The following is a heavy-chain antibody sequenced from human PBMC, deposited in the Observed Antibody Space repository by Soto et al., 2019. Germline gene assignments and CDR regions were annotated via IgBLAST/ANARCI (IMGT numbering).Heavy chain of an antibody. CDR2: IIPIFGTA. CDR3: AREDRKYCSSD. D-gene: IGHD2-2*01. J-gene: IGHJ1*01. CDR1: GGTFSSYA. V-gene: IGHV1-69*01. Sequence: QVQLVQSGAEVKKPGSSVKVSCKASGGTFSSYAISWVRQAPGQGLEWMGGIIPIFGTANYPQKFQGSVTIPADESTSTAYLELSSLGSEDTAVYYCAREDRKYCSSDWGHGTLVTVSS.